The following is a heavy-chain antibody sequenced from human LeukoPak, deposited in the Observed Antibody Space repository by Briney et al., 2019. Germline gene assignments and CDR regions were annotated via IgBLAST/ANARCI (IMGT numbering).Heavy chain of an antibody. D-gene: IGHD3-22*01. Sequence: ASVKVSCKASGYTFTGYYMHWVRQAPGQGLEWMGWINPNSGGANYAQKFQGRVTMTRDTSISTAYMELSRLRSDDTAVYYCARPPPTYYYDSSGYYAWGQGTLVTVSS. J-gene: IGHJ5*02. V-gene: IGHV1-2*02. CDR1: GYTFTGYY. CDR2: INPNSGGA. CDR3: ARPPPTYYYDSSGYYA.